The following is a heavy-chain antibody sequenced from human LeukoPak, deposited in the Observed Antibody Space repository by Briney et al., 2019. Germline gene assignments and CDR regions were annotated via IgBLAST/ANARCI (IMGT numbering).Heavy chain of an antibody. J-gene: IGHJ4*02. CDR3: ARDYSVIAAAGTVVGPYDY. CDR2: MNPNSGNT. V-gene: IGHV1-8*03. Sequence: ASVKVSCKASGYTFTSYDVNWVRQAPGQGLEWMGWMNPNSGNTGYPQKFQGRVTITRDTSISTTYLELSSLRSEDTAVYYCARDYSVIAAAGTVVGPYDYWGQGTLVTVSP. D-gene: IGHD6-13*01. CDR1: GYTFTSYD.